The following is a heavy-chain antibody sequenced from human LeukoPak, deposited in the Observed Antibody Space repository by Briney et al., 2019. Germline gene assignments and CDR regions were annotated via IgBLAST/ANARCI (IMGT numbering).Heavy chain of an antibody. Sequence: SETLSLTCAVSGGSVSGYYWSWIRPPPGKGLEWIGEINHSGNTNYNPSLKSRVAMSIDTSKNQFSLKLSSVTAADTAVYYCAKGCTVTTRAWFDPWGQGTLVTVSS. CDR1: GGSVSGYY. V-gene: IGHV4-34*01. CDR2: INHSGNT. D-gene: IGHD4-17*01. J-gene: IGHJ5*02. CDR3: AKGCTVTTRAWFDP.